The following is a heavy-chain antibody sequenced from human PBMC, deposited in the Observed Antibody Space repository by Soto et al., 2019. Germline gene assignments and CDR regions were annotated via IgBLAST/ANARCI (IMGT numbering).Heavy chain of an antibody. CDR1: GFSFRSYG. CDR3: AKESPGSSYITFDS. J-gene: IGHJ4*02. Sequence: QVQLVESGGGVVQPGRSLRLSCAASGFSFRSYGMNWFRQAPGKGLEWVAVISSTGATKLYADSVKGRFTISRDISKDTLFLEMTSLRSEDTAVYYCAKESPGSSYITFDSWGQGTLVTVSS. V-gene: IGHV3-30*18. D-gene: IGHD6-6*01. CDR2: ISSTGATK.